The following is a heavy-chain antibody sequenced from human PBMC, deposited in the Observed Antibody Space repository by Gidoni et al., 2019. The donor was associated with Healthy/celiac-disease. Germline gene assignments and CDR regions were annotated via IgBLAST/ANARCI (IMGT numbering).Heavy chain of an antibody. V-gene: IGHV4-39*01. J-gene: IGHJ5*02. Sequence: QLQLQESGPGLVKPSETLSLTCTVSGGSISSSSYPWGWIRQPPGKGPEWIGSIYYSGSTYYNPSLKSRVTISVDTSKNQFSLKLSSVTAADTAVYYCARRPLSTVTGRWFDPWGQGTLVTVSS. D-gene: IGHD4-17*01. CDR1: GGSISSSSYP. CDR2: IYYSGST. CDR3: ARRPLSTVTGRWFDP.